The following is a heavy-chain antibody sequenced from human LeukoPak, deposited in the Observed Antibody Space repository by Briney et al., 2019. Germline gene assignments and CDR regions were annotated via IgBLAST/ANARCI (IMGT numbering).Heavy chain of an antibody. J-gene: IGHJ4*02. Sequence: SETLSLTCTVSVGSTSNYYWSWIRQPPGKGLEWIRYIFYRGSPNYNPSHKRRVTISVDTSTTQFSLKRTSVSDADTAVYYCARGGSSGYDPFDYWGQGTLVIVSS. D-gene: IGHD5-12*01. CDR3: ARGGSSGYDPFDY. CDR1: VGSTSNYY. CDR2: IFYRGSP. V-gene: IGHV4-59*01.